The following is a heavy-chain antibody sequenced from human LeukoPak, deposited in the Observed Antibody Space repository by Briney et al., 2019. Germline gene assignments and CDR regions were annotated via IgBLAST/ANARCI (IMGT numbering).Heavy chain of an antibody. V-gene: IGHV4-61*01. CDR2: IYYSGST. CDR1: GGSISSSSYY. Sequence: SETLSLTCTVSGGSISSSSYYWGWIRQPPGKGLEWIGYIYYSGSTNYNPSLKSRVTISVDTSKNQFSLKLSSVTAADTAVYYCAREGSGFNDYWGQGTLVTVSS. J-gene: IGHJ4*02. CDR3: AREGSGFNDY. D-gene: IGHD3-22*01.